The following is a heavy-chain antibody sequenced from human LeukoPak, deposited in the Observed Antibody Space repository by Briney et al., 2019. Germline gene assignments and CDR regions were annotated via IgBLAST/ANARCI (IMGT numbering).Heavy chain of an antibody. CDR2: ISGSGGST. CDR1: GFTFSSYA. J-gene: IGHJ4*02. CDR3: AKDLPISIVVAATTFDY. V-gene: IGHV3-23*01. D-gene: IGHD1-26*01. Sequence: GGSLRLSCAASGFTFSSYAMSWVRQAPGKGLEWVSAISGSGGSTYYADSVKGRFTISRDNSKNTLYLQMNSLRAEDTAVYYCAKDLPISIVVAATTFDYWGQGTLVTVSS.